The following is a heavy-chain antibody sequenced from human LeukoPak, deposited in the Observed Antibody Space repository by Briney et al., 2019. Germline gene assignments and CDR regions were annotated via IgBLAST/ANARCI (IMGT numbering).Heavy chain of an antibody. CDR3: VRDSNLSFDY. CDR2: INTDGTAT. J-gene: IGHJ4*02. Sequence: GSLRLSCTASGLTLSSYWMDWVRQAPGKGPVWVSHINTDGTATTYADSVKGRFTISRDNAKNTLYLQMNSLRAEDTAVYYCVRDSNLSFDYWGQGALVTVSS. D-gene: IGHD1-14*01. CDR1: GLTLSSYW. V-gene: IGHV3-74*01.